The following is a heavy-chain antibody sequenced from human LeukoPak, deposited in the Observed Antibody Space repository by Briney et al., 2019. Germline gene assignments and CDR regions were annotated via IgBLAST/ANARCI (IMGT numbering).Heavy chain of an antibody. Sequence: GGSLRLSCAASGFTFHDYAMHWVRQAPGKGLEWVSTITNSGGTTYYADSVKGRFTTSRDNSKNTLYLQMNSLRAEDTAVYYCAKGFGRGMDVWGQGTTVTVSS. J-gene: IGHJ6*02. CDR1: GFTFHDYA. CDR2: ITNSGGTT. V-gene: IGHV3-23*01. D-gene: IGHD3-10*01. CDR3: AKGFGRGMDV.